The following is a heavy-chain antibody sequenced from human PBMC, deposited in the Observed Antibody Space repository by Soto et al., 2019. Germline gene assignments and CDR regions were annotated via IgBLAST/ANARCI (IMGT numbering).Heavy chain of an antibody. V-gene: IGHV1-69*06. D-gene: IGHD5-12*01. J-gene: IGHJ6*02. Sequence: GASGQVSCKGSGGTFSSYAISCVRQAPGQGLEWMGGIIPIFGTANYAQKFQGRVTITADKSTSTAYMELSSLRSEDTAVYYCARVGRGYSGYVHYYYGMDVWGQGTTVSVSS. CDR3: ARVGRGYSGYVHYYYGMDV. CDR2: IIPIFGTA. CDR1: GGTFSSYA.